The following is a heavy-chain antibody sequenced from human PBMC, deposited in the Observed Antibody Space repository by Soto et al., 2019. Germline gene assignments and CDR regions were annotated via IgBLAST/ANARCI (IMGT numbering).Heavy chain of an antibody. CDR1: GGSISSGDYY. CDR3: ASRVVVAAISFDY. Sequence: PSETLSLTCTVSGGSISSGDYYWSWIRQPPGKGLEWIGYIYYSGSTYYNPSLKSRVTISVDTSKNQFSLKLSSVTAADTAVYYCASRVVVAAISFDYWGQGTLATVST. D-gene: IGHD2-15*01. J-gene: IGHJ4*02. V-gene: IGHV4-30-4*01. CDR2: IYYSGST.